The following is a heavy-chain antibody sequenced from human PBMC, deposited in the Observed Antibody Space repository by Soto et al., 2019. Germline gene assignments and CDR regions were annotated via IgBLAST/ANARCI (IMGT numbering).Heavy chain of an antibody. CDR3: AKRSSSSTFAS. D-gene: IGHD6-6*01. CDR2: ISGNGGST. Sequence: GGSLRLSCAASGFTFSSYAMSWVRQGPGKGLEWVSSISGNGGSTYYADSVKGRFTISRDNSKNTLYLQMSSLRAEDTAVYYCAKRSSSSTFASWGQGTLVTVSS. V-gene: IGHV3-23*01. J-gene: IGHJ4*02. CDR1: GFTFSSYA.